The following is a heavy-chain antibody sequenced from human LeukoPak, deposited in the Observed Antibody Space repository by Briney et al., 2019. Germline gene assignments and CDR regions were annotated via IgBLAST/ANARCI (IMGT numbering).Heavy chain of an antibody. CDR3: ARAYYGSGSPLRYFDY. CDR1: GGSFSGYY. Sequence: SETLSLTCAVYGGSFSGYYWSWIRQPPGKGLEWIGEINHSGSTNYNPSLKSRVTISVDTSKNQFSLKLGSVTAADTAVYYCARAYYGSGSPLRYFDYWGQGTLVTVSS. V-gene: IGHV4-34*01. CDR2: INHSGST. J-gene: IGHJ4*02. D-gene: IGHD3-10*01.